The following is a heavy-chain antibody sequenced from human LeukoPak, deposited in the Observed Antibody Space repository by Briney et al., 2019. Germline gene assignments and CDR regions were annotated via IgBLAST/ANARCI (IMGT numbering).Heavy chain of an antibody. CDR2: ISSSGNT. J-gene: IGHJ4*02. D-gene: IGHD6-13*01. CDR1: GFTFSRPA. Sequence: AGGSLRLSCAASGFTFSRPAMTWVRQTPGKGLDWVSSISSSGNTYYADSVKGRFTISRDNSKNMLYLQMNSLRAEDTAVYYCVKGRISEDGLDFWGQGTLVTVSS. V-gene: IGHV3-23*01. CDR3: VKGRISEDGLDF.